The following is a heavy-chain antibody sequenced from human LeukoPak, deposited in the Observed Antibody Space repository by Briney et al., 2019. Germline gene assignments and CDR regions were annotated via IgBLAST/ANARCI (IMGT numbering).Heavy chain of an antibody. CDR1: GFTFSSYS. J-gene: IGHJ3*02. CDR3: ARAGVYCSGGSCYSNAFDI. V-gene: IGHV3-21*01. D-gene: IGHD2-15*01. Sequence: GGSLRLSCAASGFTFSSYSMNWVRQAPGKGLEWVSSISSSSSYIYYADSVKGRFTISRDNAKNSLYLQMNSLRAEDTAVYYCARAGVYCSGGSCYSNAFDIWGQGTMVTVSS. CDR2: ISSSSSYI.